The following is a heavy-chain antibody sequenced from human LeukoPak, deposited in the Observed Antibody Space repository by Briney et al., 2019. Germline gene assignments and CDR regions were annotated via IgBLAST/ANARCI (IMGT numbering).Heavy chain of an antibody. CDR3: AKGVIGEGPRDAFDI. V-gene: IGHV3-48*01. CDR1: GFTFSDYA. D-gene: IGHD3-16*02. CDR2: ISSSGSTI. Sequence: PGGSLRLSGIASGFTFSDYAMGWVRQAPGKGLEWVSYISSSGSTIYYADSVKGRFTISRDNSKNTLYLQMNSLRAEDTAVYYCAKGVIGEGPRDAFDIWGQGTMVTVSS. J-gene: IGHJ3*02.